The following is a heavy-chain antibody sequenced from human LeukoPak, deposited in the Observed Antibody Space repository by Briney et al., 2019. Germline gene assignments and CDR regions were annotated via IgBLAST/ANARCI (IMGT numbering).Heavy chain of an antibody. D-gene: IGHD1-26*01. V-gene: IGHV4-34*01. CDR1: GGAFSGYY. Sequence: SETLSLTCAVYGGAFSGYYWSWIRQPPGKGLEGIGEINHSGSTHYNPSPNSRVTISVDPSKNQFSVKLSSVTAADTAVYDCARGVVGATKNFDYWGQGTLVTVSS. CDR2: INHSGST. CDR3: ARGVVGATKNFDY. J-gene: IGHJ4*02.